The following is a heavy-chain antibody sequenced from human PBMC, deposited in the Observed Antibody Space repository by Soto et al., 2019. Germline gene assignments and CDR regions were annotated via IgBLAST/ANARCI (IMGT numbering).Heavy chain of an antibody. CDR3: AKDAGDTGGNCGIDY. V-gene: IGHV3-23*01. CDR1: EFTFNSYA. CDR2: IIGSGAST. Sequence: EVQLLESGGDLVQPGGSLRLSCVASEFTFNSYAMRWVRQAPGMGLEWVSSIIGSGASTYYADSVKGRFTISRDNSKSKLEQQMNSRRGQDTALYYCAKDAGDTGGNCGIDYWGQGTMVTVPS. J-gene: IGHJ4*02. D-gene: IGHD2-15*01.